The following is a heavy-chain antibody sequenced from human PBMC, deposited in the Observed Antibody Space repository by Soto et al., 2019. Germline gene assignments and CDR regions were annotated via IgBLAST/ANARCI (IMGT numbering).Heavy chain of an antibody. CDR3: ASCLRDRGRKVHFDY. J-gene: IGHJ4*02. V-gene: IGHV4-31*03. CDR2: IYYSGST. CDR1: GGSTSSGGYY. D-gene: IGHD2-15*01. Sequence: SQTLSLPCTVSGGSTSSGGYYWSWIRQHPGKGLEWIGYIYYSGSTYYNPSLKSRVTISVETSKNQFSLKLSSVTAADTAVYYCASCLRDRGRKVHFDYWGQGTLVTVSS.